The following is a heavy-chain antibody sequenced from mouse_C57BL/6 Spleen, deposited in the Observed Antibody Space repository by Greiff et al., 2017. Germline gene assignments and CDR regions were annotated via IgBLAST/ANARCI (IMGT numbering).Heavy chain of an antibody. CDR3: ARSLYYGNAMDY. D-gene: IGHD1-1*01. J-gene: IGHJ4*01. CDR2: IDPSDSYT. CDR1: GYTFTSYW. V-gene: IGHV1-59*01. Sequence: QVQLQQPGAELVRPGPSVKLSCKASGYTFTSYWMHWVKQRPGQGLEWIGVIDPSDSYTNYNQKFKGKATLTVDTSSSTAYMQLSSLTSEDSAVYYCARSLYYGNAMDYWGQGTSVTVSS.